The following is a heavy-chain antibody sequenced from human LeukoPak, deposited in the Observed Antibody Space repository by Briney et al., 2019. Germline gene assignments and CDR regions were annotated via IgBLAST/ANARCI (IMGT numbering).Heavy chain of an antibody. J-gene: IGHJ3*02. CDR2: VFHSGTT. CDR1: GDSLTSHF. CDR3: ARRMATVTDAFDI. V-gene: IGHV4-59*08. D-gene: IGHD5-24*01. Sequence: KPSETLSLTCNVPGDSLTSHFWSWIRQTPGKGLEWIGYVFHSGTTNYSPSLKSRVTISLDTSRKQFYLGLASVTAADTAVYYCARRMATVTDAFDIWGRGTMVSVSS.